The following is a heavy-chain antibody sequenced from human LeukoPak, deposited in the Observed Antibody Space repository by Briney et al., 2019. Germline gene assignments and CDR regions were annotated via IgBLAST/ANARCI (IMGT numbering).Heavy chain of an antibody. J-gene: IGHJ6*03. Sequence: GGSLRLSCAASGFTFSSYSMNWVRQAPGKGLEWVGRIRGKTDGGTTDYAASVKGRFIISRDESKSALYLQMNSLKTEDTAVYYCTTDIGNVAVALTKSHYYYYYMDVWGKGTTVTISS. V-gene: IGHV3-15*01. CDR2: IRGKTDGGTT. CDR3: TTDIGNVAVALTKSHYYYYYMDV. D-gene: IGHD6-19*01. CDR1: GFTFSSYS.